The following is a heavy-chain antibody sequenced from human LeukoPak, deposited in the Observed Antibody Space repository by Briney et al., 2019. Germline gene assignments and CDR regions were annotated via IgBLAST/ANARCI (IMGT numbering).Heavy chain of an antibody. D-gene: IGHD6-13*01. CDR2: IYSGGST. Sequence: QPGGSLRLSCAASGFTVSSNYMSWVRQAPGKGLEWVSVIYSGGSTYYADSVKGRFTISRDNSKNTLYLQMNSLRAEDTAVYYCAKHSAPRPTAGASFDYWGQGTLVTVSS. J-gene: IGHJ4*02. CDR3: AKHSAPRPTAGASFDY. V-gene: IGHV3-53*01. CDR1: GFTVSSNY.